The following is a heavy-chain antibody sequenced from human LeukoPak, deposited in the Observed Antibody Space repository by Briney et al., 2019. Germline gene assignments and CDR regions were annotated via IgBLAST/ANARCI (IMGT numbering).Heavy chain of an antibody. V-gene: IGHV4-34*01. CDR3: ARHTFSYNWSYRVTAFDI. CDR2: INHSGRT. Sequence: SGTLSLTCAVYGGSFSGYSWSWIRQPPGRGLEWVGEINHSGRTNYNPSLKSRVTISVDTSKKQFSLKLSSVSAADAAVSYCARHTFSYNWSYRVTAFDIWGQGTMVTVSS. D-gene: IGHD1-7*01. J-gene: IGHJ3*02. CDR1: GGSFSGYS.